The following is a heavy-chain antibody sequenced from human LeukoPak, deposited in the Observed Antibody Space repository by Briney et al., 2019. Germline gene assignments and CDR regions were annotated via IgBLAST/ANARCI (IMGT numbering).Heavy chain of an antibody. V-gene: IGHV4-34*01. CDR3: ARGYSSGYYYYYMDV. CDR1: GGSFSGYY. Sequence: SETLSLTCAVYGGSFSGYYWSWIRQPPGKGLEWIGEINHSGSTNYNPSIKSRVTISVDTSKNQFSLKLSSVTAADTAVYYCARGYSSGYYYYYMDVWGKGTTVTVSS. D-gene: IGHD2-15*01. CDR2: INHSGST. J-gene: IGHJ6*03.